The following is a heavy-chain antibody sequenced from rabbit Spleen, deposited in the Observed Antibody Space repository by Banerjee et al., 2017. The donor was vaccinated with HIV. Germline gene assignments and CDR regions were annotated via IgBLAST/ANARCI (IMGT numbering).Heavy chain of an antibody. J-gene: IGHJ4*01. D-gene: IGHD1-1*01. V-gene: IGHV1S40*01. CDR2: IYPDSSGST. CDR3: ARDLVAVIGWNFNL. Sequence: QSLEESGGDLVKPGASLTLTCTASGFSFSSSYYICWVRQAPGKGLEWIGCIYPDSSGSTAYASWAKGRLTISKTSSTTVTLQMTSLTAADTATYFCARDLVAVIGWNFNLWGPGTLVTVS. CDR1: GFSFSSSYY.